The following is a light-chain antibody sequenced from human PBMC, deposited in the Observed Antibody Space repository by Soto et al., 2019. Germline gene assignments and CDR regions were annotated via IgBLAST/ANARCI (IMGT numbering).Light chain of an antibody. V-gene: IGKV1-5*03. CDR1: QSISSW. CDR2: KAS. J-gene: IGKJ1*01. Sequence: RDRVTITCRASQSISSWLAWYQQKPGKAPKLLIYKASSLESGVPSRFSGSGSGTEFTLTISSLQPDDFVTYYCTQYESYSPRFGQGTKV. CDR3: TQYESYSPR.